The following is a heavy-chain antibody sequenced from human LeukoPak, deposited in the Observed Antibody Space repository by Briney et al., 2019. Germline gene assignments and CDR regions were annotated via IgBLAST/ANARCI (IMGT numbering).Heavy chain of an antibody. V-gene: IGHV3-23*01. CDR1: GFTFSSYA. Sequence: AGSLRLSCAASGFTFSSYAMSWVRQAPGKGLEWVSAISGSGGRTYYADSVKGRFTISRDNSKNTLYLQKNSLIAEDTAVYYCAKAYCSSTSCYVDYWGQGTLVTVSS. CDR3: AKAYCSSTSCYVDY. J-gene: IGHJ4*02. CDR2: ISGSGGRT. D-gene: IGHD2-2*01.